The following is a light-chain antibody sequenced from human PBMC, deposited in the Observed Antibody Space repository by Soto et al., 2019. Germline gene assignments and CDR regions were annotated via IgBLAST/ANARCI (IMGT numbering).Light chain of an antibody. CDR1: SSNIGAGSD. J-gene: IGLJ3*02. CDR3: QSYDTTLSGWV. Sequence: QSVLTQPPSVSGAPGQRVTISCTGSSSNIGAGSDVHWYQQVPAAAPKLLLFRNNNRPAGFPDRFSGSKYGTSASLAIFGLQAEDEADFYCQSYDTTLSGWVFGGGTKLTVL. V-gene: IGLV1-40*01. CDR2: RNN.